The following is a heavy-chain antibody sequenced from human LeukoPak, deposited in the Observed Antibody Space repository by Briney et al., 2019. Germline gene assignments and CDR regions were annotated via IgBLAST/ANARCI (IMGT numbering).Heavy chain of an antibody. V-gene: IGHV2-5*02. CDR2: IYWDDDK. CDR1: GFSLSTSGVG. D-gene: IGHD4-17*01. CDR3: AHTGGPTTVTTYGAFDI. J-gene: IGHJ3*02. Sequence: SGPTLVKPTQTLTLTCTFSGFSLSTSGVGVGWIRQPPGKALEWLALIYWDDDKPYSPSLKSRLTITKDTSKNQVVLTMTNMDPVDTATYYCAHTGGPTTVTTYGAFDIWGQGTMVTVSS.